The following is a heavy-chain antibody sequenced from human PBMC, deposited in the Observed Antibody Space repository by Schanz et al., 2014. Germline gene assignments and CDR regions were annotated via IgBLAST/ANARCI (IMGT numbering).Heavy chain of an antibody. Sequence: QVDLVESGGGVVQPGRSLTLSCAVSTSLFSRSVIHWVRQAPGKGLEWVAVMWNDGIKTHYADSGKGRFTISRDNSKNTVYLQMNSLRTDDTAMYYCARDAVALVPEYFMDVWGKGTPVTVSS. J-gene: IGHJ6*03. D-gene: IGHD2-15*01. CDR2: MWNDGIKT. CDR1: TSLFSRSV. CDR3: ARDAVALVPEYFMDV. V-gene: IGHV3-30*04.